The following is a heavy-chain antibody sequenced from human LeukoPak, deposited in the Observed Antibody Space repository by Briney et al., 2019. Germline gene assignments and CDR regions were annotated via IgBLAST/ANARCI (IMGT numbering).Heavy chain of an antibody. D-gene: IGHD5-18*01. Sequence: ASVKVSCKASGYTFTSYDISWVRRATGQGLEWMGWMNPNSGNTGYAQKFQGRVTMTRNTSISTAYMELSSLRSEDTAVYYCARVDGYSYGGNFDYWGQGTLVTVSS. CDR3: ARVDGYSYGGNFDY. CDR2: MNPNSGNT. CDR1: GYTFTSYD. V-gene: IGHV1-8*01. J-gene: IGHJ4*02.